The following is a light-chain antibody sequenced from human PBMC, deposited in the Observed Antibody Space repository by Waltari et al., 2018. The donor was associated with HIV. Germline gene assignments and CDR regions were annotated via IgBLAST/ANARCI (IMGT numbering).Light chain of an antibody. CDR1: SSNIGRHY. CDR2: TSH. J-gene: IGLJ2*01. V-gene: IGLV1-47*01. Sequence: SVLTQPPSASGTPGQRVTISCSGSSSNIGRHYVFWYQQLPGTAPKLPMHTSHRRPAVGPDRFSGSASGTSASLAISGLRSEDEADYYCATWDDSLSGVLFGGGTKLTVL. CDR3: ATWDDSLSGVL.